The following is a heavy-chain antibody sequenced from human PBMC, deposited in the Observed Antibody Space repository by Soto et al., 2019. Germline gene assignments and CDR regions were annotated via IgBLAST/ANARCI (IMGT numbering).Heavy chain of an antibody. D-gene: IGHD2-2*02. CDR2: TYYRSKWYN. CDR1: GDSVSSNSAA. CDR3: ARDKDIVVVPAAIRAYYYYGMDV. Sequence: SQTLSLTCAISGDSVSSNSAAWNWIRQSPSRGLEWLGRTYYRSKWYNDYAVSVKSRMTINPDTSKNQFSLQLNSVTPEDTAVYYCARDKDIVVVPAAIRAYYYYGMDVWGQGTTVTVSS. V-gene: IGHV6-1*01. J-gene: IGHJ6*02.